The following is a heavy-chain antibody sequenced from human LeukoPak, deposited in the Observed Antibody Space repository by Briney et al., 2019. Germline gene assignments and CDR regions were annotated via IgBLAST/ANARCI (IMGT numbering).Heavy chain of an antibody. J-gene: IGHJ4*02. CDR2: INHSGST. CDR3: ARGVRGVVRWYYFDY. V-gene: IGHV4-34*01. Sequence: SETLSLTCAVYGGSFSGYYWNWIRQPPGKGLEWIGEINHSGSTNYNPSLKSRVTISVDTSKNQFSLKLSSVTAADTAVYYCARGVRGVVRWYYFDYWGQGTLVTVSS. CDR1: GGSFSGYY. D-gene: IGHD4-23*01.